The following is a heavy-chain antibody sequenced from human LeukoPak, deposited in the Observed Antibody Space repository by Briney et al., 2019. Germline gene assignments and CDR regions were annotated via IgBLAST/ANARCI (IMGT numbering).Heavy chain of an antibody. CDR3: ARGRSGSYFDS. Sequence: GGSLRLSCAASGFTFSSYDMHWVRQATGKGLEWVSAISTTGDTYYPGSVKGRFTISGENAKSSLYLQMNSLRAEDTAVYYCARGRSGSYFDSWGQGTLVAVSS. J-gene: IGHJ4*02. D-gene: IGHD1-26*01. V-gene: IGHV3-13*04. CDR2: ISTTGDT. CDR1: GFTFSSYD.